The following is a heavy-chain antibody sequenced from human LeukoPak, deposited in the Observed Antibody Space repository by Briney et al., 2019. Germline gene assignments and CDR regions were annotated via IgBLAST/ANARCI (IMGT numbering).Heavy chain of an antibody. CDR3: ARCEAGPYYYYGMDV. Sequence: PSETLSLTCTVSGGSISSSSYDWGWIRQPPGKGLEWIGSIYYSGSTYYNPSLKSRVTISVDTSKNQFSLKLSSVTAADTAVYYCARCEAGPYYYYGMDVWGQGTTVTVSS. D-gene: IGHD6-13*01. CDR1: GGSISSSSYD. V-gene: IGHV4-39*01. CDR2: IYYSGST. J-gene: IGHJ6*02.